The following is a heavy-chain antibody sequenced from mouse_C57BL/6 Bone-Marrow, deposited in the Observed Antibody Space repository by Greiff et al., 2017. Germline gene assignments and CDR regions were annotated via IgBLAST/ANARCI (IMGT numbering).Heavy chain of an antibody. Sequence: QVQLQQSGAELVRPGASVTLSCKASGYTFTDYEMHWVKQTPVHGLEWIGAIDPETGGTAYNQKFKGKAILTADKSSSTAYMELRSLTSEDSAVYYCTDYGISYRYWGQGTTLTVSS. CDR1: GYTFTDYE. CDR3: TDYGISYRY. CDR2: IDPETGGT. D-gene: IGHD1-1*01. J-gene: IGHJ2*01. V-gene: IGHV1-15*01.